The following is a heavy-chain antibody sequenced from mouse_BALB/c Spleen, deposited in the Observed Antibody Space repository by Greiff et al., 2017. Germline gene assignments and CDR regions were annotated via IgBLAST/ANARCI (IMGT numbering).Heavy chain of an antibody. D-gene: IGHD1-1*02. CDR3: ASYGDYAMDY. CDR1: GYAFTSYN. CDR2: IDPYNGGT. Sequence: EVKLQESGPELVKPGASVKVSCKASGYAFTSYNMYWVKQSHGKSLEWIGYIDPYNGGTSYNQKFKGKATLTVDKSSSTAYMHLNSLTSEDSAVYYCASYGDYAMDYWGQGTSVTVSS. J-gene: IGHJ4*01. V-gene: IGHV1S135*01.